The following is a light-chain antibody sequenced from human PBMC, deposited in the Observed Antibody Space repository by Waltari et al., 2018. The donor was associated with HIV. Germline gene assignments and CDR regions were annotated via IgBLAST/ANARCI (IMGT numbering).Light chain of an antibody. J-gene: IGLJ1*01. V-gene: IGLV3-19*01. CDR3: ESRHSNDKHHV. Sequence: SSELTQDPAVSVALGQTVRITCQGDSLRKYSAHWYQQKPGQAPVVGMYGKDNRPSGIPARFSGSSSGNTGSLTITGAQAEDEADYYCESRHSNDKHHVFGTGTKVTV. CDR1: SLRKYS. CDR2: GKD.